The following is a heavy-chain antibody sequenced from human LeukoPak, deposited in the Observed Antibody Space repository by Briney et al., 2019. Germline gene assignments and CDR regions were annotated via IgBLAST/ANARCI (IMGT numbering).Heavy chain of an antibody. CDR3: AKDTGYDWGTHPFDY. Sequence: GRSLRLSCAASGFTYDDYAMHWVRQAPGKGLEWVSGISWNSGSIGYADSVKGRFTIYRDNAKNSLYLQMNSLRPEDMALYYCAKDTGYDWGTHPFDYWGQGTLVTVSP. CDR1: GFTYDDYA. J-gene: IGHJ4*02. V-gene: IGHV3-9*03. D-gene: IGHD5-12*01. CDR2: ISWNSGSI.